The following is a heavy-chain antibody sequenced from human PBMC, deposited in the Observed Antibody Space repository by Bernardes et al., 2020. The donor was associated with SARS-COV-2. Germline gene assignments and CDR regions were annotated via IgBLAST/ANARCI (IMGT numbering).Heavy chain of an antibody. V-gene: IGHV2-70*11. D-gene: IGHD1-26*01. CDR3: ARIRPVGATNDFDY. J-gene: IGHJ4*02. CDR2: IDWDDDK. Sequence: SFPTLVKPTQTLTLTCTFSGFSLSTSGMCVSWIRQPPGKALEWLARIDWDDDKYYSTSLKTRLTISKDTSKNQVVLTMTNMDPVDTATYYCARIRPVGATNDFDYWGQGTLVTVSS. CDR1: GFSLSTSGMC.